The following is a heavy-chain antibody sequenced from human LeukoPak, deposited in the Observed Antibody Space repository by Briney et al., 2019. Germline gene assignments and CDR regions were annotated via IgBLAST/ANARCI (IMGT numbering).Heavy chain of an antibody. V-gene: IGHV4-59*01. J-gene: IGHJ4*02. Sequence: SETLSLACTVSGGSISSYYWSWIRQPPGKGLEWIGYIYYSGSTNYNPSLKSRVTISVDTSKNQFSLKLSSVTAADTAVYYCARASYDSSGYYYFDYWGQGTLVTVSS. CDR1: GGSISSYY. CDR3: ARASYDSSGYYYFDY. CDR2: IYYSGST. D-gene: IGHD3-22*01.